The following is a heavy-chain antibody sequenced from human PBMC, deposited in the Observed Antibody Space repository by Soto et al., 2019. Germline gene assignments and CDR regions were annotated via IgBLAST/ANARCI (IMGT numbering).Heavy chain of an antibody. CDR3: ASLWDRWFDA. CDR2: TRHKADSYTT. Sequence: EVQLVESGGGLVQPGGSLRLSCAASGFTFSDHYMDWVRQTPGKGLEWVGRTRHKADSYTTEYAASVKGRFTISRDDSKNSLYLQMNSLKTEDTAVYYCASLWDRWFDAWGQGTLVTVSS. D-gene: IGHD1-26*01. CDR1: GFTFSDHY. V-gene: IGHV3-72*01. J-gene: IGHJ5*02.